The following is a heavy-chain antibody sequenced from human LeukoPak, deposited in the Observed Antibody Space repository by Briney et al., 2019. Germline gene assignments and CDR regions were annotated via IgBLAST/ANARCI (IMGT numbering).Heavy chain of an antibody. CDR2: ISYDGSNK. CDR1: GFTFSSYA. Sequence: GRSLRLSCAASGFTFSSYAMHWVRQAPVKGLEWVAVISYDGSNKYYADSVKGRFTISRDNSKNTLYPQMNSLRAEDTAVYFCVKDGSWYFDYWGQGTLVTVSS. CDR3: VKDGSWYFDY. J-gene: IGHJ4*02. V-gene: IGHV3-30-3*01. D-gene: IGHD6-13*01.